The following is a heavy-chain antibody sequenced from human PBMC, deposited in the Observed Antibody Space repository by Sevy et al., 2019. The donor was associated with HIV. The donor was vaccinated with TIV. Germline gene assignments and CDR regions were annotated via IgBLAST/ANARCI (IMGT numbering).Heavy chain of an antibody. CDR3: AKGGGGHYDPDEIGYYFYYYNMDV. CDR2: ISGSGTRT. D-gene: IGHD3-22*01. Sequence: GGSLRLSCAVSGFSFDSYGMTWVRQAPGKGLEWVSGISGSGTRTYYADSVKGRFIISRDNSKNTLYLQMNSLRSEDTAYFYLAKGGGGHYDPDEIGYYFYYYNMDVWGKGTTVTVSS. J-gene: IGHJ6*03. V-gene: IGHV3-23*01. CDR1: GFSFDSYG.